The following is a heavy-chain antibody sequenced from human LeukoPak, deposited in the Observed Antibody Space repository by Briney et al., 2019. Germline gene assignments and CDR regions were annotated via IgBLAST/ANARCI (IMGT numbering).Heavy chain of an antibody. CDR1: GFTFSSYS. CDR2: ISSSSSYI. V-gene: IGHV3-21*01. J-gene: IGHJ4*02. D-gene: IGHD6-19*01. CDR3: ARDWASYSSGWYGVISDY. Sequence: PGGSLRLSCAASGFTFSSYSMNWVRQAPGKGLEWVSSISSSSSYIYYADSVKGRFTISRDNAKNSLYLQMNSLRAEDTAAYYCARDWASYSSGWYGVISDYWGQGTLVTVSS.